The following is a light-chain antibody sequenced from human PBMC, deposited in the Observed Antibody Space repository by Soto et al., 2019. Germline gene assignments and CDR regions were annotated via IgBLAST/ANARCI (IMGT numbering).Light chain of an antibody. CDR3: QSYASSLSGFYV. V-gene: IGLV1-40*01. CDR2: GNS. J-gene: IGLJ1*01. CDR1: SSNIGAGYD. Sequence: QSVLTQPPSVSGAPGQRVTISCTGSSSNIGAGYDVHWYQQLPGTAPKLLIYGNSNRPSGVPDRFSCSKSGTSASLAITGLQAEDEAEYYCQSYASSLSGFYVFGTGTKVTVL.